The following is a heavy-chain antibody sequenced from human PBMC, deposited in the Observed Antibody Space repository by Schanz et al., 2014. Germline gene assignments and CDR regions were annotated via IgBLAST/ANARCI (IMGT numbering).Heavy chain of an antibody. CDR1: GFTFSNHA. CDR3: ARDKGGYYPFDY. Sequence: EVQLVESGGGLVQPGGSLRLSCETSGFTFSNHAMSWVRQAPGKGLEWVSAISGRGGRTYYADSVKGRFTISRDNSKNTLYLQMNSPRAEDTAVYYCARDKGGYYPFDYWGQGSLVTVSS. J-gene: IGHJ4*02. D-gene: IGHD3-22*01. V-gene: IGHV3-23*04. CDR2: ISGRGGRT.